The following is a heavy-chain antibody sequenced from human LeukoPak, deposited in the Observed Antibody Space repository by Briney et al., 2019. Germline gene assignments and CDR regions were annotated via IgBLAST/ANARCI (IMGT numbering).Heavy chain of an antibody. D-gene: IGHD6-19*01. CDR3: ARDHRIAVAEYYFDY. V-gene: IGHV1-46*01. CDR2: INPSGGST. Sequence: ASVKVSCKASGYTFTSYAMHWVRQAPGQGLEWMGIINPSGGSTSYAQKFQGRVTMTRDTSTSTVYMELSSLRSEDTAVYYCARDHRIAVAEYYFDYWGQGTLVTVSS. CDR1: GYTFTSYA. J-gene: IGHJ4*02.